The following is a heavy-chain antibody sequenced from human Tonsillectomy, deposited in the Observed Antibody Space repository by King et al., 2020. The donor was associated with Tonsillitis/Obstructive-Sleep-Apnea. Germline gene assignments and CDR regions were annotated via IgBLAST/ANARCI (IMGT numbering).Heavy chain of an antibody. CDR2: ITWNSDSV. V-gene: IGHV3-9*01. CDR3: TKDLSEGRYYGGTYHFHY. D-gene: IGHD3-3*01. Sequence: VQLVESGGGLVQPGRSLRLSCAASGFTFDDYAMHWVRQAPGKGLEWVSGITWNSDSVGYADSVMGRFTISRDNAKNSLYLQMNSLRVEDTAFYYCTKDLSEGRYYGGTYHFHYWGPGTLVTVSS. J-gene: IGHJ4*02. CDR1: GFTFDDYA.